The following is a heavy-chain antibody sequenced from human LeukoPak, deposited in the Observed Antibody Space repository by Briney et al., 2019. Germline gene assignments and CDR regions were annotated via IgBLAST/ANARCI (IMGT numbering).Heavy chain of an antibody. V-gene: IGHV4-4*07. J-gene: IGHJ6*03. Sequence: SETLSLTCTVSGGSVSGYYCSWIRQPAGKGLEWIGRIYSTGSTDYNASLKSRVTMSVDTSKNQFSLKLSSVTAADTAVYYCARMSYDRTGGGRANLYYYYMAVWGKGTTVTVSS. CDR3: ARMSYDRTGGGRANLYYYYMAV. CDR1: GGSVSGYY. D-gene: IGHD3-3*01. CDR2: IYSTGST.